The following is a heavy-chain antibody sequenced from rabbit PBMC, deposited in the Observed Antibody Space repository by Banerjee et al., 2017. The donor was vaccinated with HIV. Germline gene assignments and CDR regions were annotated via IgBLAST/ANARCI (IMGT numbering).Heavy chain of an antibody. CDR2: IFPVFGST. D-gene: IGHD2-1*01. V-gene: IGHV1S47*01. CDR1: GFDFNNYY. Sequence: QEQLVESGGGLVQPGGSLTLSCKASGFDFNNYYFNWVRQAPGKGLEWIAYIFPVFGSTYYASSVNGRFTISSDNAQNTVFLQMTSLTASDTATYFCARMDATMTIYLWGQGTLVTVS. J-gene: IGHJ3*01. CDR3: ARMDATMTIYL.